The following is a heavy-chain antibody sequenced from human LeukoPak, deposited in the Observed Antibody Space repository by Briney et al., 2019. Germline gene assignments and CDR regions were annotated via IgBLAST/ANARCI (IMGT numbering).Heavy chain of an antibody. J-gene: IGHJ6*03. V-gene: IGHV1-8*03. CDR2: MNPNSGNT. Sequence: ASVKVSCKASGYTFTSYDINWVRQATGQGLEWMGWMNPNSGNTGYAQKFQGRVTITRNTSISTAYMELSSLRSEDTAVYYCARAHRKLAPYYYYYMDVWGKGTTVTVSS. CDR1: GYTFTSYD. D-gene: IGHD1-14*01. CDR3: ARAHRKLAPYYYYYMDV.